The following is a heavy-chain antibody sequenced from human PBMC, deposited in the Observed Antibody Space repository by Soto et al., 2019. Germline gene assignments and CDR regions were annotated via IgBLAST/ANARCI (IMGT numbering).Heavy chain of an antibody. Sequence: GSLRLSCAASGFTFSSYGMHWVRQAPGKGLEWVAVIWYDGSNKYYADSVKGRFTISRDNSKNTLYLQMNSLRAEDTAVYYCARDLQIEGYCSSTSCSSGWGQGTLVTVSS. D-gene: IGHD2-2*01. CDR1: GFTFSSYG. V-gene: IGHV3-33*01. CDR2: IWYDGSNK. J-gene: IGHJ4*02. CDR3: ARDLQIEGYCSSTSCSSG.